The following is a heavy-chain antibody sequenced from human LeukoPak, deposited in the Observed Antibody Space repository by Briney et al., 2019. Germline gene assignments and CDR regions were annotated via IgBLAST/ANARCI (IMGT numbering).Heavy chain of an antibody. J-gene: IGHJ5*02. CDR1: GFSVSSGFY. CDR3: VRQGRHTSGWFLGLDP. V-gene: IGHV4-38-2*02. Sequence: SETLSLTCSVSGFSVSSGFYWGWIRQPPGRGLEWIGIIYHSGNTNYNPSLKSRVTISVDTSKNQFSLKLSSVTAADTAVYFCVRQGRHTSGWFLGLDPWGQGTLVTVSS. D-gene: IGHD6-19*01. CDR2: IYHSGNT.